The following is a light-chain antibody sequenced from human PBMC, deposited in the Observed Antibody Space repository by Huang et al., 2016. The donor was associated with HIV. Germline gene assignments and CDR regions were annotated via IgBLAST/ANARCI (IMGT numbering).Light chain of an antibody. V-gene: IGKV3-15*01. Sequence: EIVMTQSPATLSVSPGERATLSCRASQSVSSNLAWYQQKPVQAPRLLICGASTRATGFPARFSVSGSGTEFTLNINSLQSEDSAVYFCQQYNDWPPVTFGGGTKVEIK. CDR2: GAS. J-gene: IGKJ4*01. CDR3: QQYNDWPPVT. CDR1: QSVSSN.